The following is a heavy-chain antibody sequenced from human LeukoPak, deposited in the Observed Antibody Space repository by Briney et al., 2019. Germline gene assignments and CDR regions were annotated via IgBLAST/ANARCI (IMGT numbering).Heavy chain of an antibody. V-gene: IGHV4-39*02. CDR2: IYYGGRT. CDR1: GGSFSSSTYY. D-gene: IGHD6-6*01. CDR3: ARVTGSSSFIYFWYFDL. J-gene: IGHJ2*01. Sequence: SETLSLTCTVSGGSFSSSTYYWGWIRQPPGKGLEWIGSIYYGGRTFYNPSLKSRVTISEDTSKNQLSLKLSSVTATDTAVYHCARVTGSSSFIYFWYFDLWGRGTLVTVSS.